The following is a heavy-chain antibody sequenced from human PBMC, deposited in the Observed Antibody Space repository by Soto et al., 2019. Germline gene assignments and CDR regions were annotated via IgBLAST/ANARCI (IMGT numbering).Heavy chain of an antibody. CDR2: ISGSGGST. Sequence: EVQLLESGGGLVQPGGSLRLSCAASGFAFSSFAMSWVRQAPGKGLEWVSAISGSGGSTYYADSVKGRFTISRDNSKNTLYLQMNSLRAEDTAVYYCAKPSGGQLAGPYYYYYGMDVWGQGTTVTVSS. CDR1: GFAFSSFA. CDR3: AKPSGGQLAGPYYYYYGMDV. D-gene: IGHD6-6*01. V-gene: IGHV3-23*01. J-gene: IGHJ6*02.